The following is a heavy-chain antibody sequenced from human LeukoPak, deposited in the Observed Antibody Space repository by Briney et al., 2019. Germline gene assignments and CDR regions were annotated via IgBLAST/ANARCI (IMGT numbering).Heavy chain of an antibody. D-gene: IGHD6-19*01. J-gene: IGHJ4*02. CDR1: GGSISSYY. CDR2: IYYSGTT. V-gene: IGHV4-59*12. Sequence: SETLSLTCTVSGGSISSYYWSWIRQPPGKGLEWIGYIYYSGTTNYNPSLKSRVTISVDTSKNQFSLQLNPVTPEDTAVYYCARRNGIAVAGTTAGHFDYWGQGTPVTVSS. CDR3: ARRNGIAVAGTTAGHFDY.